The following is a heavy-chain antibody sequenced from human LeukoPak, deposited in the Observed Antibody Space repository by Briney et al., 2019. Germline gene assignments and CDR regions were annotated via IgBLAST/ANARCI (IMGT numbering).Heavy chain of an antibody. V-gene: IGHV3-30*04. CDR1: GFTFSSYA. J-gene: IGHJ4*02. CDR2: ISYDGSNK. CDR3: ARDRSYGSGSYSPTDY. D-gene: IGHD3-10*01. Sequence: PGGSLRLSCAASGFTFSSYAMHWVRQAPGKGLEWVAVISYDGSNKYYADPVKGRFTISRDNSKNTLYLQMNSLRAEDTAVYYCARDRSYGSGSYSPTDYWGQGTLVTVSS.